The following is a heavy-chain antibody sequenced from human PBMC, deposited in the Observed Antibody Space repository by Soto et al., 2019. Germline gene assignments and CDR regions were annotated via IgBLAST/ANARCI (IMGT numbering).Heavy chain of an antibody. Sequence: ASVKVSCKASGYTFTSYAMHWVRQAPGQRLEWMGWINAGNGNTKYSRKFQGRVTITRDTSASTAYMELSSLRSEDTAVYYCARDSPLPPYCTNGVCLGNSNSYYYYYYMDVWGKGTTVTVSS. CDR3: ARDSPLPPYCTNGVCLGNSNSYYYYYYMDV. CDR1: GYTFTSYA. J-gene: IGHJ6*03. CDR2: INAGNGNT. V-gene: IGHV1-3*01. D-gene: IGHD2-8*01.